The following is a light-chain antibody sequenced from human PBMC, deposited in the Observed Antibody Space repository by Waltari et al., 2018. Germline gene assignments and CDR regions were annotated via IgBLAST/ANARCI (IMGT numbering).Light chain of an antibody. CDR1: QDISSY. J-gene: IGKJ1*01. Sequence: DIQLTQSPSFLSASVGDRVTITCRASQDISSYLVWYQQKPGKAPTVVIYAISTLQTGVPSRFSGSGSGTEFTLTSSSLQPEDFATYYCQQHESFPRSFGQGTKVEIK. V-gene: IGKV1-9*01. CDR2: AIS. CDR3: QQHESFPRS.